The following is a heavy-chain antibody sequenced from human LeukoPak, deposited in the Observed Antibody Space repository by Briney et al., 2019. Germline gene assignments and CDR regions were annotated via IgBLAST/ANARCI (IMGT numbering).Heavy chain of an antibody. CDR1: GYTFTSYG. D-gene: IGHD3-10*01. CDR3: ARGGMVRGVMAWFDP. Sequence: VASVKVSFKASGYTFTSYGISWVRQAPGQGLEWMGWISAYNGNTNYAQKLQGRVTMTTDTSTSTAYMELRSLRSDDTAVYYCARGGMVRGVMAWFDPWGQGTLVTVSS. V-gene: IGHV1-18*04. CDR2: ISAYNGNT. J-gene: IGHJ5*02.